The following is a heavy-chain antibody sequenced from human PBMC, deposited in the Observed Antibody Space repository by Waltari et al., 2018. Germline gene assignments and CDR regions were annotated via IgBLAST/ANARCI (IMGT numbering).Heavy chain of an antibody. D-gene: IGHD6-19*01. CDR2: ITGSGSTV. Sequence: EVQLLESGGVLVHPGGSLRLSCAASGFTFDTHAMTWVRQAPGKGLEWVAYITGSGSTVHYADSVKGRFIISRDNSNKTLYLQINSLRAEDTALYYCARSGNSAWYFGVFLDYWGQGSWVTVSS. CDR1: GFTFDTHA. CDR3: ARSGNSAWYFGVFLDY. V-gene: IGHV3-23*01. J-gene: IGHJ4*02.